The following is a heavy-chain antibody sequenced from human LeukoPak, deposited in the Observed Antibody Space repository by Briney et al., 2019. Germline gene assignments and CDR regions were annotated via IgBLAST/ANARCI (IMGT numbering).Heavy chain of an antibody. CDR2: IYPGDSDT. CDR1: GYSFTSYW. Sequence: GESLQISCKGSGYSFTSYWTGWVRQMPGKGLEWMGIIYPGDSDTRYSPSFQGQVTISADKSISTAYLQWSSLKASDTAMYYCARQYCSGGSCYSSDAFDIWGQGTMVTVSS. V-gene: IGHV5-51*01. J-gene: IGHJ3*02. D-gene: IGHD2-15*01. CDR3: ARQYCSGGSCYSSDAFDI.